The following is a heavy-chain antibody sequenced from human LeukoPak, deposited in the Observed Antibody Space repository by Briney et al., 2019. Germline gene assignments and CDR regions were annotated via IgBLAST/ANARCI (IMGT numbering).Heavy chain of an antibody. J-gene: IGHJ5*01. CDR3: ARGTFGELFFDS. D-gene: IGHD3-10*01. CDR1: GGSISSYY. Sequence: SETLSLTCTVSGGSISSYYWSWLRQPAGKGLEWIGRIYTSGSTNYNPSLKSRVTISVDTSKNQFSLKRSSLPAADTAVYYCARGTFGELFFDSWGQGTLVTVSS. CDR2: IYTSGST. V-gene: IGHV4-4*07.